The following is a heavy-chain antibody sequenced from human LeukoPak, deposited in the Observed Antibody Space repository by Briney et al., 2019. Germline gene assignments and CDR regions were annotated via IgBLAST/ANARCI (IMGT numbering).Heavy chain of an antibody. D-gene: IGHD5-18*01. V-gene: IGHV1-69*06. Sequence: SVKVSCKASGGTFSSYAISWVRQAPGQGLEWMGGIIPIFGTANYAQKFQGRVTITADKSTSTAYMELSRLRSDDTAVYYCARVRDTAMGDFDYWGQGTLVTVSS. J-gene: IGHJ4*02. CDR2: IIPIFGTA. CDR1: GGTFSSYA. CDR3: ARVRDTAMGDFDY.